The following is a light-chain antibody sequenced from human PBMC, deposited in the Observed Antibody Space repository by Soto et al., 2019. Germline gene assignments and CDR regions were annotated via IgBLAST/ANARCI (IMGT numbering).Light chain of an antibody. J-gene: IGKJ4*01. V-gene: IGKV1-5*03. CDR2: KTS. CDR1: ESIGFW. CDR3: QLSTFLPLT. Sequence: DIQMYMSPFTLSASVGDRVTITCRASESIGFWVAWYQQKPGKAPKLLIYKTSSLESGVPSRFSGSGSMTESTLTISSLQPDDFTSYYCQLSTFLPLTFGGGGIVDI.